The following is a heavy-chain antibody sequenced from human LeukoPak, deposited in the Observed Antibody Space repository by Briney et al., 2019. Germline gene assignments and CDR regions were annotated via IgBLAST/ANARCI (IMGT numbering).Heavy chain of an antibody. CDR1: GFTFSNAW. J-gene: IGHJ4*02. D-gene: IGHD3-10*01. Sequence: PGGSLRLSCAASGFTFSNAWMSWVRQAPGKGLEWVGRIKSKTDGGTTDYAAPVKGRFTISRDDPKNTLYLQMNSLRAEDTAVYYCAKDRGATMVRGVIFPSDYWGQGTLVTVSS. CDR3: AKDRGATMVRGVIFPSDY. CDR2: IKSKTDGGTT. V-gene: IGHV3-15*01.